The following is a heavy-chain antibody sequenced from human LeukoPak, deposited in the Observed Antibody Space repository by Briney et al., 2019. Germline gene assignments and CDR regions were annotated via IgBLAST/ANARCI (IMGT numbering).Heavy chain of an antibody. CDR2: IDYSGDIT. CDR3: AKSLSLHCRRGICVHSSGWYVDY. D-gene: IGHD6-19*01. CDR1: GVTFSSYA. J-gene: IGHJ4*02. V-gene: IGHV3-23*01. Sequence: GGSLRLSCAASGVTFSSYAMSWVRQAPGKGLEWVSTIDYSGDITYYADSVKGRFTISRDNSKNTLYLQVNSLRVEDTALYYCAKSLSLHCRRGICVHSSGWYVDYWGQGTLVTVSS.